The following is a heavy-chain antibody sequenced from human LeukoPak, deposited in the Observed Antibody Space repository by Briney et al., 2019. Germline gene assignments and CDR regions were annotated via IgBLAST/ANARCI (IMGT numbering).Heavy chain of an antibody. V-gene: IGHV3-21*01. J-gene: IGHJ6*03. CDR2: ISSSSSYI. Sequence: GGSLRLSCAASGFTFSSYSMNWVRQAPGKGLEWVSSISSSSSYIYYADSVKGRFTISRDNAKNSLYLQMNSLRAEDTAVYYCASPTPYSGYEYYYMDVWGKGTTVTVSS. CDR3: ASPTPYSGYEYYYMDV. CDR1: GFTFSSYS. D-gene: IGHD1-26*01.